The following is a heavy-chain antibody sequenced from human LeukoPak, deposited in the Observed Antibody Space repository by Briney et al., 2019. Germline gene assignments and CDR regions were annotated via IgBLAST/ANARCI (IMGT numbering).Heavy chain of an antibody. CDR3: ARDGTFDI. V-gene: IGHV1-2*02. J-gene: IGHJ3*02. Sequence: ASVKVSCKASGYTFTDYYMHWIRQAPGQGLEWMGWISPTSGGTNYAKKFQGRVTMTRDTSISTAYLVLSSLISDDTAVYYCARDGTFDIWGQGTMVTVSS. CDR1: GYTFTDYY. CDR2: ISPTSGGT.